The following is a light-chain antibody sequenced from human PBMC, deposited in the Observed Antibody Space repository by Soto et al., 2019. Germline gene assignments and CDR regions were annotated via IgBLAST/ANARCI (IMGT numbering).Light chain of an antibody. CDR2: GAF. J-gene: IGKJ2*01. V-gene: IGKV3-15*01. CDR1: QTISDN. CDR3: QQYHNWTPQYT. Sequence: EIVMTQSPATLSVSPGERVTLSCRASQTISDNLAWFQQKSGQAPRLLIHGAFKRATGVPDRFSGSGSGTEFTLTISSLQSEDSAVYYCQQYHNWTPQYTFGQGTKLHIK.